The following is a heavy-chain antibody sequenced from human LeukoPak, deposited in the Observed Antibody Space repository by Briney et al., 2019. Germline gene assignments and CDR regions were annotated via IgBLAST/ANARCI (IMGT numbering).Heavy chain of an antibody. V-gene: IGHV1-18*01. CDR2: ITAYNGNT. Sequence: ASVKVSCKTSGYTFPSFGITWIRQVPGQGLEWMGWITAYNGNTNYAQKFQGRVTMTRDTSTSTVYMELSSLRSEDTAVYYCASIAAPGDAFDIWGQGTMVTVSS. J-gene: IGHJ3*02. CDR3: ASIAAPGDAFDI. D-gene: IGHD6-13*01. CDR1: GYTFPSFG.